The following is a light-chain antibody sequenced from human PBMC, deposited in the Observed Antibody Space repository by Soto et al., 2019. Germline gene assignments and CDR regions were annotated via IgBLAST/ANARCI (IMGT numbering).Light chain of an antibody. Sequence: DIQMTQSPSSLSASVGDRVTITCRASQAISNYLAWYQQKPGKVPKLLIYAASTLQSGVPSRFSGSGSGTDFTITISSLQPEDVATYYCQKYNIAPWTFGPGTNVEIK. V-gene: IGKV1-27*01. J-gene: IGKJ1*01. CDR2: AAS. CDR1: QAISNY. CDR3: QKYNIAPWT.